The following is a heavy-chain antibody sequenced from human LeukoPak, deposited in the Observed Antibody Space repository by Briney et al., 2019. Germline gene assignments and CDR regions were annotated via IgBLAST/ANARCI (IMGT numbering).Heavy chain of an antibody. J-gene: IGHJ6*03. CDR3: ARVLRYCSGGNCYSGGLGYMDV. CDR1: GFTFSDYN. Sequence: GGSLRLSCAASGFTFSDYNMRWIRQAPGKGLEWVSSISGSGSTKYYADSVKGRFTISRDNAKNSLFLQMNSLRAEDTAVYYCARVLRYCSGGNCYSGGLGYMDVWGKGTTVTISS. CDR2: ISGSGSTK. D-gene: IGHD2-15*01. V-gene: IGHV3-11*01.